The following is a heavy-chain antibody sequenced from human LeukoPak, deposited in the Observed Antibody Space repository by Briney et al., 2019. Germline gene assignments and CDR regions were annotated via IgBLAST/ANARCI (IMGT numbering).Heavy chain of an antibody. J-gene: IGHJ4*02. CDR2: ISYDGSNK. V-gene: IGHV3-30*19. D-gene: IGHD6-13*01. Sequence: PGGSLRLSCVASGFSFSTYGIHWVRQAPGKGLEWVAVISYDGSNKYYADSVKGRFTISRDNSKNTLYLQMNSLRAEDTAVYYCARDNREQQLVPPTFDYWGQGTLVTVSS. CDR3: ARDNREQQLVPPTFDY. CDR1: GFSFSTYG.